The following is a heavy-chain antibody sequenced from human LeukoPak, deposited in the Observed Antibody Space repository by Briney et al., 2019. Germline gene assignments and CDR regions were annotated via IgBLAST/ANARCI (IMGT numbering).Heavy chain of an antibody. V-gene: IGHV4-39*07. Sequence: SETLSLTCRVSGASINSGSNYWGWIRQPPGKTLEWIGSIYSSGSTYYNPSLKSRVIIMIDTPKNHFSLTLSSVTAADTAVYYCARHARPDSSSWYRVRERGYYYYYMDVWGKGTTVTISS. J-gene: IGHJ6*03. CDR3: ARHARPDSSSWYRVRERGYYYYYMDV. D-gene: IGHD6-13*01. CDR2: IYSSGST. CDR1: GASINSGSNY.